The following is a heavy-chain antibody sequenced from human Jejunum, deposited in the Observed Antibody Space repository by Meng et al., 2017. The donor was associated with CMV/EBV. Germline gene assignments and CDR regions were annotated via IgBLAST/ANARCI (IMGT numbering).Heavy chain of an antibody. CDR1: GFRFSIYE. CDR2: ISNSGSTI. V-gene: IGHV3-48*03. J-gene: IGHJ6*02. D-gene: IGHD4-11*01. CDR3: ARNYSSLDYYYGMDV. Sequence: GFRFSIYEMNWVRQAPGKGLEWVSFISNSGSTIYYADSVKGRFTVSRDNARNSLYLQMSSLRAEDTAVYYCARNYSSLDYYYGMDVWGQGTSVTVSS.